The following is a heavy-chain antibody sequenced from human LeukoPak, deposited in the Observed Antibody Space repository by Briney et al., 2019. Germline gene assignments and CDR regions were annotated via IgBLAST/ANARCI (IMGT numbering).Heavy chain of an antibody. Sequence: QPGGSLRLSCAASGFTFSSYAMHWVRQAPGKGLEWVAVISYDGSNKYYADSVKGRFTISRDNSKNTLYLQMNSLRAEDTAVYYCARDEAVAATRYFDYWGQGTLVTVSS. V-gene: IGHV3-30*04. CDR3: ARDEAVAATRYFDY. CDR1: GFTFSSYA. J-gene: IGHJ4*02. D-gene: IGHD6-19*01. CDR2: ISYDGSNK.